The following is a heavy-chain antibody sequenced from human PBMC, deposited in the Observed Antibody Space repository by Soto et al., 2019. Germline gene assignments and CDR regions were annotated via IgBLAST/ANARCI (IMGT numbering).Heavy chain of an antibody. Sequence: GASVKVSCKASGGTFSSYTISWVRQAPGQGLEWMGRIIPILGIANYAQKFQGRVTITADKSTSTAYMELSSLRSEDTAVYHCARDDSYGYGSWFDPWGQGTLVTVSS. D-gene: IGHD5-18*01. CDR1: GGTFSSYT. CDR2: IIPILGIA. J-gene: IGHJ5*02. V-gene: IGHV1-69*04. CDR3: ARDDSYGYGSWFDP.